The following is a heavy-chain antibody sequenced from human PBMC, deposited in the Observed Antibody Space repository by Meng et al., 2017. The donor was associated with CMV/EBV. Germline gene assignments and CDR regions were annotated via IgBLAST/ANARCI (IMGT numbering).Heavy chain of an antibody. V-gene: IGHV5-51*01. CDR2: IYPGDSDT. CDR3: ARGAMVELLPPHPYFDY. CDR1: GYSFTSYW. D-gene: IGHD1-26*01. J-gene: IGHJ4*02. Sequence: GESLKISCKGSGYSFTSYWIGWVRQMPGKGLEWVGIIYPGDSDTRYSPSFQGQVTISADKSISTAYLQWSSLKASDTAMYYCARGAMVELLPPHPYFDYWGQGTLVTVSS.